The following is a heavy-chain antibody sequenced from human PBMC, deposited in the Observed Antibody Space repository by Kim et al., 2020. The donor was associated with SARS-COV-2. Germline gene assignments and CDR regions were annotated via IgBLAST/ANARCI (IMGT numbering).Heavy chain of an antibody. CDR3: AKDGGRQGQLLWSDY. J-gene: IGHJ4*02. D-gene: IGHD2-2*01. V-gene: IGHV3-30*02. Sequence: SVKGRITISRDNAENTLYLQTNSRRAEDTAVYYCAKDGGRQGQLLWSDYWGQGTLITVSS.